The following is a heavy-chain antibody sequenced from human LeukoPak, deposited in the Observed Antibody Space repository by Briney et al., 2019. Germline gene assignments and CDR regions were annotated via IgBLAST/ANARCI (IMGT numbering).Heavy chain of an antibody. J-gene: IGHJ6*03. CDR1: GGSFSGYY. CDR2: INHSGST. Sequence: SETLSLTCAVYGGSFSGYYWSWIRQPPGKGLEWIGEINHSGSTNYNPSLKSRVTISVDTSKNQFSLKLSSVTAADTAVYYCARLKVGSRSGWFGELFSYYYYYYMDVWGKGTTVTISS. CDR3: ARLKVGSRSGWFGELFSYYYYYYMDV. D-gene: IGHD3-10*01. V-gene: IGHV4-34*01.